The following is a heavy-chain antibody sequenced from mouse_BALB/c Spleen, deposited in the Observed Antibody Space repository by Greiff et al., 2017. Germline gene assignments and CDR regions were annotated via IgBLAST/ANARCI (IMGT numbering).Heavy chain of an antibody. D-gene: IGHD2-2*01. V-gene: IGHV5-6*01. CDR1: GFTFSSYC. Sequence: EVQGVESGGDLVKPGGSLKLSCAASGFTFSSYCMSWVRQTPDKRLEWVGTISSGGSYTYYPDSVKGRFTISRDNAKNTQYLQMSSLKSEDTAMYYCARHPWFYAMDYWGQGTSVTVSS. J-gene: IGHJ4*01. CDR3: ARHPWFYAMDY. CDR2: ISSGGSYT.